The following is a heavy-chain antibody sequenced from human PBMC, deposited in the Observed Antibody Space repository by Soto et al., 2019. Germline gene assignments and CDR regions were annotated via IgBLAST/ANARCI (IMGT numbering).Heavy chain of an antibody. D-gene: IGHD3-22*01. CDR3: AKDLRSYYYDSSGYSYYFDY. CDR2: ISYDGSNK. J-gene: IGHJ4*02. Sequence: PGGSLRLSCAASGFTFSSYGMHWVRQAPCKGLEWVAVISYDGSNKYYADSVKGRFTISRDNSKNTLYLQMNSLRAEDTAVYYCAKDLRSYYYDSSGYSYYFDYWGQGTLVTVSS. V-gene: IGHV3-30*18. CDR1: GFTFSSYG.